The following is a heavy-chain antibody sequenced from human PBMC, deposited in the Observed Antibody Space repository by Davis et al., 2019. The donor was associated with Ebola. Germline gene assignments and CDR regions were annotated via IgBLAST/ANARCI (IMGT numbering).Heavy chain of an antibody. J-gene: IGHJ4*02. CDR2: IKQDGSAK. D-gene: IGHD3-22*01. Sequence: GESLKISCAASGFIFSNYWMTWVRQAPGKGLEWVANIKQDGSAKYYVDSVKGRFTISRDNSKNSLYLQMNSLRAEDTAVYYCASTYDSSGYYLEDYFDYWGQGTLVTVSS. CDR3: ASTYDSSGYYLEDYFDY. CDR1: GFIFSNYW. V-gene: IGHV3-7*01.